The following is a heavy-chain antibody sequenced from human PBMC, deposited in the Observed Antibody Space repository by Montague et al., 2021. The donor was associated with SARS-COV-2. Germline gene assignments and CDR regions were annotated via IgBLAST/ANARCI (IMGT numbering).Heavy chain of an antibody. J-gene: IGHJ5*02. D-gene: IGHD3-10*01. CDR2: IYYSGSI. CDR1: GGSISSYY. CDR3: ARTYYYGSVVWFDP. V-gene: IGHV4-59*08. Sequence: SETLSLTCTVSGGSISSYYWSWIRQPPGKGLEWIGYIYYSGSINYNPSLKSRLTISVDTSKNQFSLKLSSVTAADTAVYYCARTYYYGSVVWFDPWGQGTLVTVSS.